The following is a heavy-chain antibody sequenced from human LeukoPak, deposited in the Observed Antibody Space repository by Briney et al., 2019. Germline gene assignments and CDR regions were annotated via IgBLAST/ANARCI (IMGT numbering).Heavy chain of an antibody. CDR3: ARDGGGGLDY. V-gene: IGHV3-43*02. CDR1: GFTFDDYA. J-gene: IGHJ4*02. CDR2: ISGDGGST. Sequence: GGSLRLSCAASGFTFDDYAMHWVRQAPGKGLEWVSLISGDGGSTYYPDSVKGRFTISRDNAKNSLYLQMNSLRAEDTAVYYCARDGGGGLDYWGQGTLVTVSS. D-gene: IGHD2-15*01.